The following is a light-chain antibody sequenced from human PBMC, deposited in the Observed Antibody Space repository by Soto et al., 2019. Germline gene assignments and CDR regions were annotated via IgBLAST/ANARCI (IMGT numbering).Light chain of an antibody. CDR1: QSVNSY. CDR3: QQRINWPLT. Sequence: EIVLTQSPGTLSLSPGERATLSCRASQSVNSYLAWYQQKPGQAPRLLIYDAFNRATGIPARFSGSGSGTDFSLTISSLEPEDFAVYYCQQRINWPLTFGGGTKVEI. J-gene: IGKJ4*01. V-gene: IGKV3-11*01. CDR2: DAF.